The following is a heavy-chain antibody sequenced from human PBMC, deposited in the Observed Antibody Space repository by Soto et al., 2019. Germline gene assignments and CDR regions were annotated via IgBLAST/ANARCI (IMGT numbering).Heavy chain of an antibody. J-gene: IGHJ4*02. V-gene: IGHV4-61*01. Sequence: SETLSLTCTVSGGSVSSGSYYWSWIRQPPGKGLEWIGYIYYSGSTNYNPSLKSRVTISVDTSKNQFSLKLSSVTAADTAVYYCAREVGYCSSTSCSDYLDYWGQGTLVTVSS. CDR3: AREVGYCSSTSCSDYLDY. CDR1: GGSVSSGSYY. CDR2: IYYSGST. D-gene: IGHD2-2*01.